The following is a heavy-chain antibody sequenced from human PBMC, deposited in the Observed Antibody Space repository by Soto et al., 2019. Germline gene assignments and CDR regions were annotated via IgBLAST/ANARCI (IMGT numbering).Heavy chain of an antibody. Sequence: LVTLSLSNTVSGGSSGNYYWSWIRQPTGKGLEWIGYIYYSGSTNYNPSLKSRVTISVDTSKNQFSLKLSSVTAADTAVYYCARAGGSYCSSTRCLKYYFAYWGQGTLVIVSS. J-gene: IGHJ4*02. CDR1: GGSSGNYY. V-gene: IGHV4-59*01. CDR3: ARAGGSYCSSTRCLKYYFAY. CDR2: IYYSGST. D-gene: IGHD2-2*01.